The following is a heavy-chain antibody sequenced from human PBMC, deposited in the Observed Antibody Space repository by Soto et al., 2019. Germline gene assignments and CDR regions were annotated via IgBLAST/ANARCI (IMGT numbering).Heavy chain of an antibody. V-gene: IGHV4-30-2*01. CDR3: ARDYGEGWFDP. CDR1: GGSISSGGYS. D-gene: IGHD4-17*01. CDR2: ICHSGST. J-gene: IGHJ5*02. Sequence: ASETLSLTCAVSGGSISSGGYSWSWIRQPPGKGLEWIGYICHSGSTYYNPSLKSRVTISVDRSKNQFSLKLSSVTAADTAVYYCARDYGEGWFDPWGQGTLVTVSS.